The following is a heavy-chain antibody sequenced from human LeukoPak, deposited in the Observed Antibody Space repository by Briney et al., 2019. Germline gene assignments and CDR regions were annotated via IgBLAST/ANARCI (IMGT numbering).Heavy chain of an antibody. D-gene: IGHD3-10*01. CDR2: IYPGDSDT. CDR3: ARHGAADYGSPYDY. V-gene: IGHV5-51*01. CDR1: GYRFTSYW. J-gene: IGHJ4*02. Sequence: GESLQISFKGSGYRFTSYWIGWVRPMPGKGLEWMGIIYPGDSDTRYSPSFQGQVTISADKSISTAYLQWSSLKASDTAMYYCARHGAADYGSPYDYWGQGTLVTVSS.